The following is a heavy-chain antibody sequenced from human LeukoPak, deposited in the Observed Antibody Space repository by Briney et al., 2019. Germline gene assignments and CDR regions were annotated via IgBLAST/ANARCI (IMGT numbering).Heavy chain of an antibody. CDR2: IKEDGSEK. CDR1: GFTFSTYW. Sequence: GGSLRLSCATSGFTFSTYWMSWVRQAPGKGLEWVANIKEDGSEKYYGDSVKGRFTISRDNAKNSLYLQMNSLRAEDTAVYYCARDSSGYQWGQGTLVTVSS. CDR3: ARDSSGYQ. V-gene: IGHV3-7*01. J-gene: IGHJ4*02. D-gene: IGHD3-22*01.